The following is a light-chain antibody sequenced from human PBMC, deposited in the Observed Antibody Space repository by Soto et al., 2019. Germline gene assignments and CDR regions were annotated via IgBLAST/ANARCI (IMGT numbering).Light chain of an antibody. Sequence: QSVLTQPASVSGSPGQSITISCTGTSSDIVSWYQQHPGKAPKLIIYEGSKRPSGVSNRFSGSKSGNTASLTISGLQAEDEADYYCCSYAGSSTLLFGGGTKLTVL. J-gene: IGLJ2*01. CDR2: EGS. CDR1: SSDI. CDR3: CSYAGSSTLL. V-gene: IGLV2-23*01.